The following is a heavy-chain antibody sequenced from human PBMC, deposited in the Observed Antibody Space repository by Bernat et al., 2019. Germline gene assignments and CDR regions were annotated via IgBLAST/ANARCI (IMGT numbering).Heavy chain of an antibody. D-gene: IGHD2-2*01. CDR1: GGTFSSYA. CDR2: IIPIFGTA. V-gene: IGHV1-69*06. Sequence: QVQLVQSGAEVKKPGSSVKVSCKASGGTFSSYAISWVRQAPGQGLEWMGGIIPIFGTANYAQKFQGRVTITADKSTSTAYMEPSSLRSEDTAVYYCARGGLGHCSSTSCSTRDAFDIWGQGTMVTVSS. CDR3: ARGGLGHCSSTSCSTRDAFDI. J-gene: IGHJ3*02.